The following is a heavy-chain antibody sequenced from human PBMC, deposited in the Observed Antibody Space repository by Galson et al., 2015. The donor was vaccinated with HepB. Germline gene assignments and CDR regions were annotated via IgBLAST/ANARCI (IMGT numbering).Heavy chain of an antibody. CDR3: ASLWFGDNVRDY. CDR1: GFTVSSNY. D-gene: IGHD3-10*01. CDR2: IYSGGST. Sequence: SLRLSCAASGFTVSSNYMSWVRQAPGKGLEWVSVIYSGGSTYYADSVKGRFTISRDNSKNTLYLQMNSLRAEDTAAYYCASLWFGDNVRDYWGQGTLVTVSS. V-gene: IGHV3-53*01. J-gene: IGHJ4*02.